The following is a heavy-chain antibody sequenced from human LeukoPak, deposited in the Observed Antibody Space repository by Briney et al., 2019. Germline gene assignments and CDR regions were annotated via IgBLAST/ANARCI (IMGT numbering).Heavy chain of an antibody. D-gene: IGHD2-2*01. CDR3: ARWGSSPSGVGGLDY. J-gene: IGHJ4*02. CDR1: GGSISSGGYY. Sequence: SQTLSLTCTVSGGSISSGGYYWSWIRQHPGKGLEWIGYIFHSGSSYYNPSLQSRVAISVDTSKNQFSLRLSSMTAADTAVYYCARWGSSPSGVGGLDYWGQGTLVTVSS. V-gene: IGHV4-31*03. CDR2: IFHSGSS.